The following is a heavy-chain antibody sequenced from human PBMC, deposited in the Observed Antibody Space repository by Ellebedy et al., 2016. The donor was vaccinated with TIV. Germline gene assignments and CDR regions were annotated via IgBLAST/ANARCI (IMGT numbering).Heavy chain of an antibody. V-gene: IGHV3-13*01. J-gene: IGHJ2*01. CDR3: ARGGPGGDNWFFGL. CDR2: SGAAGDT. CDR1: GFSLTGSD. D-gene: IGHD3-10*01. Sequence: PGGSLRLSCAASGFSLTGSDLHWVRRPRGKGLEWVSASGAAGDTYYPDSVRCRFTISRESAKNSFYLQINSLTAGDTAVYYCARGGPGGDNWFFGLWGCGTQVTVSS.